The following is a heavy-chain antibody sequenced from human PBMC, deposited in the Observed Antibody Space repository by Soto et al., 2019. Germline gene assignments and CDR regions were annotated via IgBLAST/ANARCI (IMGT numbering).Heavy chain of an antibody. D-gene: IGHD2-15*01. CDR1: GGSFSAYY. CDR3: VRGLRYSGMDV. J-gene: IGHJ6*02. CDR2: IDHSGST. Sequence: SETLSLTCAVNGGSFSAYYWTWIRQPPGRGLEWIGEIDHSGSTNYNPSLESRVTISIDTAKNRFSLNVTSVTAADTAVYYCVRGLRYSGMDVWGQGNTVT. V-gene: IGHV4-34*01.